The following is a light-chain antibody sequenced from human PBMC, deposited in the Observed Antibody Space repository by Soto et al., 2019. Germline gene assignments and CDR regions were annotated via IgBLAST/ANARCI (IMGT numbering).Light chain of an antibody. Sequence: QLVLTQSPSASASLGASVKLTCTLSSGHSSYAIAWHQQQPEKGPRYLMKLNSDGSHSKGDGIPDRFSGSSSGAERYLTISSLQSEDEADYYCQTWGTRIRVFGGRTKLTVL. V-gene: IGLV4-69*01. J-gene: IGLJ2*01. CDR1: SGHSSYA. CDR3: QTWGTRIRV. CDR2: LNSDGSH.